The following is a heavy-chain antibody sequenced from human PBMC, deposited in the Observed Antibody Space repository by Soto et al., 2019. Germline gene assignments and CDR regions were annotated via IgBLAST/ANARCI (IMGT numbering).Heavy chain of an antibody. CDR3: ARVPPVYGSGSHWFDP. CDR1: GYTFTSYG. CDR2: ISAYNDNT. D-gene: IGHD3-10*01. J-gene: IGHJ5*02. V-gene: IGHV1-18*01. Sequence: ASVKVSCKASGYTFTSYGISWVQQAPGKGLEWMGWISAYNDNTNYAQKLQGRVTMTTDTSTSTAYMELRSLRSDDTAVYYCARVPPVYGSGSHWFDPWGQGTLVTVSS.